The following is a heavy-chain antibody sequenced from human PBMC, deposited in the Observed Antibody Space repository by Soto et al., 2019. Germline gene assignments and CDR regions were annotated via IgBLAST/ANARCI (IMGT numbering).Heavy chain of an antibody. CDR1: GGSISSYY. Sequence: PSETLSLTCTVSGGSISSYYWSWIRQPPGKGLEWIGYIYYSGSTNYNPSLKSRVTISVDTSKNQFSLKLSSVTAADTAVYYCARDRIGYCSGGSCLNWFDPWGQGTLVTVSS. CDR3: ARDRIGYCSGGSCLNWFDP. V-gene: IGHV4-59*01. CDR2: IYYSGST. J-gene: IGHJ5*02. D-gene: IGHD2-15*01.